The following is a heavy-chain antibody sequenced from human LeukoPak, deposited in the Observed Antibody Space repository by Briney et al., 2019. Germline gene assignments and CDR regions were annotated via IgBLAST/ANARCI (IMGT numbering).Heavy chain of an antibody. V-gene: IGHV3-30*18. CDR2: TSYDGSNI. J-gene: IGHJ4*02. CDR1: GFSFSTYG. CDR3: AKDLLETSGTSSKGLDY. Sequence: GGSLRLSCAASGFSFSTYGMHWVRQAPGKGLEWVAVTSYDGSNIYYADSVRGRFTISRDNFKNTLFLQMNSLRGEDTAAYYCAKDLLETSGTSSKGLDYWGQGTLVTVSS. D-gene: IGHD3-10*01.